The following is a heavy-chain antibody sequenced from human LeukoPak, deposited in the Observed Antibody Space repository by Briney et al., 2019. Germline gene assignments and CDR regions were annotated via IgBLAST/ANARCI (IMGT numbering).Heavy chain of an antibody. Sequence: ALVKVSCKASGYTFTNHGISWVRQAPGQGLEWMGWISCYNGDTNYAQKPQGRVTMSTDTSTSTAYMELTGLRSDDTAVYYCVRDPTNTSGRYAYFDYWGQGTLVTVSS. D-gene: IGHD6-19*01. CDR2: ISCYNGDT. CDR3: VRDPTNTSGRYAYFDY. CDR1: GYTFTNHG. J-gene: IGHJ4*02. V-gene: IGHV1-18*01.